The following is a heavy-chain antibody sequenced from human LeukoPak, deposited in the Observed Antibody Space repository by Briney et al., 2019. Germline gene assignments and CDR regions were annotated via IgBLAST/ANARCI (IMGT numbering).Heavy chain of an antibody. CDR3: ASRYCSGTNCDLDY. Sequence: PVGSLRLPCAASGFTFSSYSMNWVRQAPGKGLEWVSSISSTSSYINSTDSVKGRFTISRDNAKNSLYVQMNSLRAEDTAVYYCASRYCSGTNCDLDYWGQGTLVTVSS. V-gene: IGHV3-21*01. J-gene: IGHJ4*02. CDR2: ISSTSSYI. D-gene: IGHD2-15*01. CDR1: GFTFSSYS.